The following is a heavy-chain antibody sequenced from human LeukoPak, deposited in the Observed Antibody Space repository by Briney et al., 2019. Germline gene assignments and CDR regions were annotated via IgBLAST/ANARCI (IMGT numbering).Heavy chain of an antibody. CDR3: ARGPGIAAAGTHWFDP. V-gene: IGHV3-11*04. CDR2: IDSNGSKT. D-gene: IGHD6-13*01. Sequence: PGGPLRLSCAASGFTFSDYYMGWIRQAPGKGLEWAPYIDSNGSKTYHADSVKGPFTISRDNAKNSLYLQLSSLTAEDTAVYYCARGPGIAAAGTHWFDPWGQGTLVTVSS. CDR1: GFTFSDYY. J-gene: IGHJ5*02.